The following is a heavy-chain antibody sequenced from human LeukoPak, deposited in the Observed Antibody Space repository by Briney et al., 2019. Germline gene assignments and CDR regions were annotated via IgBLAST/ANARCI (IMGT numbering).Heavy chain of an antibody. CDR3: ARAYTIASHAVRFDP. V-gene: IGHV4-59*01. CDR2: IYYSGST. Sequence: SETLSLTCTVSGGSISSYYWSWIRQPPGKGLEWIGYIYYSGSTNYNPSLKSRVTISVDTSKNQFSLKLSSVTAADTAVYYCARAYTIASHAVRFDPWGQGTLVTVSS. CDR1: GGSISSYY. J-gene: IGHJ5*02. D-gene: IGHD6-13*01.